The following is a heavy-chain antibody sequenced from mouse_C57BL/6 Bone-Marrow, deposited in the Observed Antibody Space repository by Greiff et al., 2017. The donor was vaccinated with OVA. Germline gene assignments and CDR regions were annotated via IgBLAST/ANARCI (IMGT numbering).Heavy chain of an antibody. CDR1: GYTFTSYW. CDR2: ILPNSGST. D-gene: IGHD4-1*01. J-gene: IGHJ2*01. V-gene: IGHV1-64*01. CDR3: ARITGGGYFDY. Sequence: QVQLQQSGAELVKPGASVKLSYKASGYTFTSYWMHWVKQRPGQGLEWIGMILPNSGSTNYNEKFKSKATLTVDKSSSTAYMQLSSLTSEDSAVNYYARITGGGYFDYWGQGTTLTVSS.